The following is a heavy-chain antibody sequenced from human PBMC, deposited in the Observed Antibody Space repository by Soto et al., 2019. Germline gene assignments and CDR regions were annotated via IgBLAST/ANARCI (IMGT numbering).Heavy chain of an antibody. CDR1: GFTFSSSW. CDR2: VSGDGSST. CDR3: ARHPIAVAGTAYYYYMDV. Sequence: GGSLRLSCAASGFTFSSSWMHWVRQAPGKGLVWVSRVSGDGSSTNYADSVKGRFTISRDNAKNTLYLQMNSLRAEDAAVYYCARHPIAVAGTAYYYYMDVWGKGTTVTVSS. V-gene: IGHV3-74*01. J-gene: IGHJ6*03. D-gene: IGHD6-19*01.